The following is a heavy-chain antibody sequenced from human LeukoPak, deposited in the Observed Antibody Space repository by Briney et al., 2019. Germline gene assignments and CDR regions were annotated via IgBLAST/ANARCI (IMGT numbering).Heavy chain of an antibody. D-gene: IGHD2-15*01. V-gene: IGHV3-7*03. J-gene: IGHJ3*02. CDR3: ARVNHVVVVVAATPGSAFDI. CDR1: GFTFSSYW. CDR2: IKQVGSEN. Sequence: GRSMRLSCAASGFTFSSYWMSWVRQAPGKGLEWVANIKQVGSENYYVDSVKRTISRNNAKNSLYRQMNSLRAEDTAVYYCARVNHVVVVVAATPGSAFDIWGQGTMVTVSS.